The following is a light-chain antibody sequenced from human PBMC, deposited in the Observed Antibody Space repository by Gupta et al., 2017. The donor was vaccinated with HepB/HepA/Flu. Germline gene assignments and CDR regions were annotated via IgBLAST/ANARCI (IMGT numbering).Light chain of an antibody. Sequence: DIQMTQSPSSLSASVGDRVTITCRASQSISNYLNWYQQKSGKVPKLLIYAASSLQSGVPPTFSGSGSGTDFTLTISNLQPEDFATYYCQQTSTFPYGFGQGTRLEIK. J-gene: IGKJ2*03. CDR2: AAS. CDR3: QQTSTFPYG. V-gene: IGKV1-39*01. CDR1: QSISNY.